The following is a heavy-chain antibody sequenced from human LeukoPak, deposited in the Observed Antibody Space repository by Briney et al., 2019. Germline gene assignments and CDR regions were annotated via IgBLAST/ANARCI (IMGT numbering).Heavy chain of an antibody. CDR3: ARDQDDSSGYYNIGYFQH. CDR2: INPSGGST. D-gene: IGHD3-22*01. J-gene: IGHJ1*01. Sequence: GASVKVSCKASGYTFTSYYMHWVRQAPGQGLEWMGIINPSGGSTSYAQKFQGRVTMTRDTSTSTVYMGLSSLRSEDTAVYYCARDQDDSSGYYNIGYFQHWGQGTLVTVSS. CDR1: GYTFTSYY. V-gene: IGHV1-46*01.